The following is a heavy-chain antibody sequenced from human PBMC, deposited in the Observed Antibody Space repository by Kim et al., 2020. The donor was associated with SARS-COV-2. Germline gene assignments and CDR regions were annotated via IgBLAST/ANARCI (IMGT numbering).Heavy chain of an antibody. Sequence: NDEQKLQGRVTMTTDTSTSTAYMELRSLRSDDTAVYYCARGGVGATPFDYWGQGTLVTVSS. V-gene: IGHV1-18*01. J-gene: IGHJ4*02. D-gene: IGHD1-26*01. CDR3: ARGGVGATPFDY.